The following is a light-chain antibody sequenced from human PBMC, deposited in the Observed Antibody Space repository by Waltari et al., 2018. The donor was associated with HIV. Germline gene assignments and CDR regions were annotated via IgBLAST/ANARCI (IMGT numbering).Light chain of an antibody. J-gene: IGKJ1*01. CDR2: GAS. CDR3: QQCATSPWT. CDR1: QRVSANF. V-gene: IGKV3-20*01. Sequence: MVLTQSPGTLSLSPGDRAILSCRASQRVSANFLAWYQQRPGQAPRLLVYGASRPATSTPARFSCGGSGTDFTLTINRLQPEDFAVYYCQQCATSPWTFGQGTTV.